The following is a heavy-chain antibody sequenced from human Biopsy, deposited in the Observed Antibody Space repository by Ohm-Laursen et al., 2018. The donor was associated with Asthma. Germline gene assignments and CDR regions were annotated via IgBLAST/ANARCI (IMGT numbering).Heavy chain of an antibody. V-gene: IGHV3-30-3*01. J-gene: IGHJ5*02. CDR2: ITFDGSTQ. CDR1: GTHFGSYN. CDR3: LRDTLGYYFDP. Sequence: SLRLSCTASGTHFGSYNMHWARQAPGKGLEWVAVITFDGSTQYYGDSVKGRFTVSRDNSKNLLFLQMSSLRAEDTAVYYCLRDTLGYYFDPSGQGTLVTVSS. D-gene: IGHD5-12*01.